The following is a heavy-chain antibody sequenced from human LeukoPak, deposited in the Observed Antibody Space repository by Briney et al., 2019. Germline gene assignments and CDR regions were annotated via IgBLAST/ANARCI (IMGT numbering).Heavy chain of an antibody. CDR2: INHSGST. Sequence: PSETLSLTCAVYGGSFSDYYWSLIRQPPGKGLEWIGEINHSGSTNYNPSLKSRVTISVDTSKNQFSLKLSSVTAADTAVYYCARVLGSGWYGLIDYWGQGTLVTVSS. CDR1: GGSFSDYY. CDR3: ARVLGSGWYGLIDY. D-gene: IGHD6-19*01. J-gene: IGHJ4*02. V-gene: IGHV4-34*01.